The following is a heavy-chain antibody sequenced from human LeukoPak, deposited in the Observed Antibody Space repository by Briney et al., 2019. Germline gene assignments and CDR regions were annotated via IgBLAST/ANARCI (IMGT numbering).Heavy chain of an antibody. J-gene: IGHJ5*02. CDR2: INHSGST. CDR1: GGSFSGYY. CDR3: ARLVPPGWFDP. Sequence: SETLSLTCAVYGGSFSGYYWSWIRQPPGKGLEWIGEINHSGSTNYDPSLRSRVTISVDTSKNQFSLKLTSVTAADTAVYYCARLVPPGWFDPWGQGTLVTVSS. V-gene: IGHV4-34*01.